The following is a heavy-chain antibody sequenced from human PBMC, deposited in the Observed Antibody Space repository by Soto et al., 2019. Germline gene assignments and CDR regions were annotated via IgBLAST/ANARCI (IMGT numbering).Heavy chain of an antibody. V-gene: IGHV1-2*02. D-gene: IGHD6-19*01. J-gene: IGHJ2*01. CDR2: INPHSGGT. CDR1: GYTFSCYY. CDR3: ARDGAFSPKPGAGPLHWVFDL. Sequence: QAQLVQSGAEVKKQGASVKVSCRASGYTFSCYYRHWVRQAPGQGLEWMGWINPHSGGTNFAQNFADRVPMSCDTSINTAYMELSGLRSYDTAVYFCARDGAFSPKPGAGPLHWVFDLWGRGPLVTVSS.